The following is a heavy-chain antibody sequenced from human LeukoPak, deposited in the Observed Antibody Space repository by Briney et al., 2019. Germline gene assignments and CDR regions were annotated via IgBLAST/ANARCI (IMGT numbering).Heavy chain of an antibody. V-gene: IGHV3-21*01. CDR2: ISSSSSHI. J-gene: IGHJ4*02. CDR3: ASGGYDYGRD. CDR1: GFTLTSYT. Sequence: GGSLRLSCAASGFTLTSYTMNWVRQAPGKGLEWVSFISSSSSHIYYADSVKGRFTISRDNARNSLFLQMNSLRDEDTAVYYCASGGYDYGRDWGQGTLVTVSS. D-gene: IGHD5-18*01.